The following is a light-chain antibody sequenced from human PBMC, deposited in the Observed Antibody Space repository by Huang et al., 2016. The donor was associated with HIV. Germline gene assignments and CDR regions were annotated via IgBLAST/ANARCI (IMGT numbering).Light chain of an antibody. CDR2: LAA. J-gene: IGKJ4*01. V-gene: IGKV3-11*01. CDR1: QNVTDS. CDR3: QERIQWPRLT. Sequence: EIVLTQSPATLSLSPGERATLSCRASQNVTDSLAWYRQKPGQAPSLLIYLAANRATGPPARFSGSGSGTDFTLTISSLEPEDFAIYYCQERIQWPRLTFGGGTKVEIK.